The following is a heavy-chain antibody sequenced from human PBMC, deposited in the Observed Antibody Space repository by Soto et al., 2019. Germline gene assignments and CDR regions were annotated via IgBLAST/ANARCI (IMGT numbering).Heavy chain of an antibody. V-gene: IGHV1-46*01. J-gene: IGHJ5*02. Sequence: EASVKVSCKASGYTFTSYYMHWVRQAPGQGLEWMGIINPSGGSTSYAQKFQGRVTMTRDTSTSTVYLQMSSLRAEDTAIYHCAKHRDCSASSCPTGHWFDPWGQGTLVTVSS. CDR1: GYTFTSYY. D-gene: IGHD2-2*01. CDR2: INPSGGST. CDR3: AKHRDCSASSCPTGHWFDP.